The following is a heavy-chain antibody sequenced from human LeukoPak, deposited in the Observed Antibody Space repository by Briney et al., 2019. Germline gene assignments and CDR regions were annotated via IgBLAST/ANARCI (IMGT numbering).Heavy chain of an antibody. CDR1: GFTVSSNS. J-gene: IGHJ4*02. V-gene: IGHV3-53*01. CDR2: IYSDNT. D-gene: IGHD3-10*02. Sequence: GGSLRLSCTVSGFTVSSNSMSWVRQAPGKGLEWVSFIYSDNTHYSDSAKGRFTISRDNSKNTLYLQMNSLRAEDTAVYYCAVQVDDTILGEHDYWGQGTLVTVSS. CDR3: AVQVDDTILGEHDY.